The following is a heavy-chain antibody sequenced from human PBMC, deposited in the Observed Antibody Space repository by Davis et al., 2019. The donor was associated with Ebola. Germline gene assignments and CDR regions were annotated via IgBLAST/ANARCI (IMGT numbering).Heavy chain of an antibody. J-gene: IGHJ4*02. CDR3: ARTLRFLEWFRIEYYFDY. Sequence: SETLSLTCAVYGESFSGYYWSWIRQPPGKGLEWSGEINHSGSTNYNPSLKSRVTILVDTSKNQFSLKLSSVTAADAAVYYCARTLRFLEWFRIEYYFDYWGQGTLVTVSS. V-gene: IGHV4-34*01. CDR1: GESFSGYY. D-gene: IGHD3-3*01. CDR2: INHSGST.